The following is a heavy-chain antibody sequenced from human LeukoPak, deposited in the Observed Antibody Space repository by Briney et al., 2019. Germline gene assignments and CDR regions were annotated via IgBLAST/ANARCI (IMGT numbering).Heavy chain of an antibody. CDR2: IYYSGST. CDR3: ARNPPITGSGSDP. CDR1: GGSISSYY. V-gene: IGHV4-59*05. J-gene: IGHJ5*02. Sequence: PLETLSLTCTVSGGSISSYYWSWIRQPAGKGLEWIGSIYYSGSTYYNPSLKSRVTISVDTSKNQFSLKLRSVTAAETALYYFARNPPITGSGSDPGAQGTRVPVP. D-gene: IGHD1-20*01.